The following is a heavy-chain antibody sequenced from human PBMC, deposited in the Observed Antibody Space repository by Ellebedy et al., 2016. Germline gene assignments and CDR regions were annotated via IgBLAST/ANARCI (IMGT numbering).Heavy chain of an antibody. CDR1: GFTFSSYW. Sequence: HTGGSLRLSCAASGFTFSSYWMHWVRQAPGKGLVWVSRINIDGTGTSYADSVKDRFTISRDNAKNTLDLQVNSLRAEDTAVYYCARAEAATQGWADAFDIWGQGTRVTVSS. J-gene: IGHJ3*02. V-gene: IGHV3-74*01. CDR2: INIDGTGT. D-gene: IGHD2-15*01. CDR3: ARAEAATQGWADAFDI.